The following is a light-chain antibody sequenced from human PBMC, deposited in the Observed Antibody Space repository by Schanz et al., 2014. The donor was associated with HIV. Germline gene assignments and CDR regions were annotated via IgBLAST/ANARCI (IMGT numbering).Light chain of an antibody. V-gene: IGKV1-5*03. CDR3: QQYSYFST. J-gene: IGKJ1*01. Sequence: DIQMTQSPSTLSASVGDRVTITCRASQDIRARLAWYQQKPGKAPNLLISKASSLQSGVPSRFSGSGSGTDFTHSSSSLQPDDFANYYCQQYSYFSTFGQGTKVEIK. CDR2: KAS. CDR1: QDIRAR.